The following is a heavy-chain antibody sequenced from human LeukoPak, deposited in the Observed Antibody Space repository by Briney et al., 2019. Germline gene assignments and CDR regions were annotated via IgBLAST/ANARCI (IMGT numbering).Heavy chain of an antibody. Sequence: SETLSLTRTVSGGSISSYYWSWIRQPPGKGLEWIGYIYYSGSTNYNPSLKSRVTISVDTSKNQFSLKLSSVTAADTAVYYCARTNGSGSYPYYFDYWGQGTLVTVSS. D-gene: IGHD3-10*01. CDR1: GGSISSYY. CDR2: IYYSGST. CDR3: ARTNGSGSYPYYFDY. J-gene: IGHJ4*02. V-gene: IGHV4-59*08.